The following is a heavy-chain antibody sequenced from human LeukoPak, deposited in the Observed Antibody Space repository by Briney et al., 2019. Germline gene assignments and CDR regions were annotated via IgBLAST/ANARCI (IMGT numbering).Heavy chain of an antibody. J-gene: IGHJ4*02. V-gene: IGHV3-23*01. CDR1: GFTFSSYA. CDR2: ISGSGGST. CDR3: AKIIAAAGQNFDY. Sequence: GRSLRLSCAASGFTFSSYAMSWVRQAPGKGLEWVSAISGSGGSTYYADSVKGRFTISRDNSKNTLYLQMNSLRAEDTAVYYCAKIIAAAGQNFDYWGQGTLVTVSS. D-gene: IGHD6-13*01.